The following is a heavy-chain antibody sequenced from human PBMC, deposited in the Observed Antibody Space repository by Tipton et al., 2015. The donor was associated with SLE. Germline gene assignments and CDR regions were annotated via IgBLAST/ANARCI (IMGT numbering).Heavy chain of an antibody. CDR3: ARETPGSGYYDSSGYYGGDDAFDI. CDR1: GGSISSSSYY. V-gene: IGHV4-39*07. J-gene: IGHJ3*02. D-gene: IGHD3-22*01. CDR2: INHSGST. Sequence: TLSLTCTVSGGSISSSSYYWGWIRQPPGKGLEWIGEINHSGSTNYNPSLKSRVTISVDTSKNQFSLKLSSVTAADTAVYYCARETPGSGYYDSSGYYGGDDAFDIWGQGTMVTVSS.